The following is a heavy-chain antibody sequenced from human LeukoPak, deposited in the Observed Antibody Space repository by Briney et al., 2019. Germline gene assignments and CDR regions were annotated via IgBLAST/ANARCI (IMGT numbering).Heavy chain of an antibody. D-gene: IGHD3-9*01. V-gene: IGHV3-30*03. CDR1: GFTFSSYG. Sequence: GGSLRLSCAASGFTFSSYGMHWVRQAPGKGLEWVAVISYDGSNKYYADSVKGRFTISRDNSKNTLYLQMNSLRAEDTAVYYCATDYDILTHQTYYYGMDVWGQGTTVTVSS. CDR3: ATDYDILTHQTYYYGMDV. J-gene: IGHJ6*02. CDR2: ISYDGSNK.